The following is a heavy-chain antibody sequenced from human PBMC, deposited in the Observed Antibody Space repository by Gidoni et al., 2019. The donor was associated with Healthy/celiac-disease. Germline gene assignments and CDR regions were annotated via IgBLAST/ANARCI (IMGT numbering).Heavy chain of an antibody. J-gene: IGHJ3*02. CDR2: ISSSSSYI. V-gene: IGHV3-21*01. Sequence: ELQLVESGGGLVKPGGSLRLSCASSVFTFSSYSMNWVRQAPGKGLEWVSSISSSSSYIYYADSVKGRFTSSRDNAKNSLYLQMNSLRAEDTAVYYCARDLGAAAGTSGDAFDIWGQGTMVTVSS. CDR1: VFTFSSYS. D-gene: IGHD6-13*01. CDR3: ARDLGAAAGTSGDAFDI.